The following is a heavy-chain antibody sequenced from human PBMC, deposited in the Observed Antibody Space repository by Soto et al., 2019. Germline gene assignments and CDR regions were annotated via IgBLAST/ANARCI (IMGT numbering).Heavy chain of an antibody. CDR2: IRSKTYGGTT. V-gene: IGHV3-49*02. CDR3: ARSQAYSNGWGRLFHSYDGMEV. J-gene: IGHJ6*01. D-gene: IGHD6-19*01. Sequence: WVRQAPGKWLEWIGFIRSKTYGGTTEYAASVKGRLTIARDDSKSIDYLQMNRLKSDDTAVYYCARSQAYSNGWGRLFHSYDGMEVW.